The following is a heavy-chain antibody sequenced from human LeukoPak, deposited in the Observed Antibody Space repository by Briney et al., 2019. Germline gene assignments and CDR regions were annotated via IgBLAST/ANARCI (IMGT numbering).Heavy chain of an antibody. J-gene: IGHJ4*01. Sequence: GGSLRLXCAASGFTFSSYSMNWVRQAPGKGLEWVSSISSSSSYIYYADSVKGRFTISRDNAKNSLYLQMNSLRAEDTAVYYCARGLFHYYDSSGQLIWGQGTLVTVSS. CDR3: ARGLFHYYDSSGQLI. V-gene: IGHV3-21*01. CDR2: ISSSSSYI. D-gene: IGHD3-22*01. CDR1: GFTFSSYS.